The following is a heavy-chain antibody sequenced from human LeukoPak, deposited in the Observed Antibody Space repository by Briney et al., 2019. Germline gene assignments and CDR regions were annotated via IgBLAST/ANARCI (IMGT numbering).Heavy chain of an antibody. CDR1: GGSISSYY. V-gene: IGHV4-59*01. D-gene: IGHD2-8*01. CDR2: IYYSGST. Sequence: SETLSLTCTVSGGSISSYYWNWIRQPPGKGLEWIGYIYYSGSTNYNPSLKSRVTMSVDTSKNQFSLKLSSVTAADTAVYYCARNTNYAFDIWGQGTMVTVS. CDR3: ARNTNYAFDI. J-gene: IGHJ3*02.